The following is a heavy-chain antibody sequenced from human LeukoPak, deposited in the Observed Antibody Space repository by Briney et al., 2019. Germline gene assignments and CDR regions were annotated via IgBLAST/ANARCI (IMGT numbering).Heavy chain of an antibody. CDR3: ARDDPYYYGSGPDAFDI. Sequence: SSETLSLTCTVSVGSICSSSYYWGWVRQPPGEGLEWIGSIYYSGSTYYNPSLKSRVTISVDTSKNQFSLKLSSVTAADTAVYYCARDDPYYYGSGPDAFDIWGQGTMVTVSS. V-gene: IGHV4-39*07. CDR1: VGSICSSSYY. D-gene: IGHD3-10*01. J-gene: IGHJ3*02. CDR2: IYYSGST.